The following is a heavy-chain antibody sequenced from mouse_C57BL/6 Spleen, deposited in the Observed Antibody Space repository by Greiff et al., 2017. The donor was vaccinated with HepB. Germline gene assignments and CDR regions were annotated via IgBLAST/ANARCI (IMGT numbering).Heavy chain of an antibody. CDR3: ARWGLRGAMDY. D-gene: IGHD2-13*01. J-gene: IGHJ4*01. CDR2: IDPSDSET. Sequence: QVQLKQPGAELVRPGSSVKLSCKASGYTFTSYWMHWVKQRPIQGLEWIGNIDPSDSETHYNQKFKDKATLTVDKSSSTAYMQLSSLTSEDSAVDYCARWGLRGAMDYWGQGTSVTVSS. V-gene: IGHV1-52*01. CDR1: GYTFTSYW.